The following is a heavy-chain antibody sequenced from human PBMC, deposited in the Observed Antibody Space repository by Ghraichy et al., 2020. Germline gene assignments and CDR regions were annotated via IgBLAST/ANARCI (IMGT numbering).Heavy chain of an antibody. V-gene: IGHV4-59*08. D-gene: IGHD3-22*01. J-gene: IGHJ4*02. CDR1: GGSISSYY. CDR2: IYYSGST. CDR3: ARQGGQLYYYDSSGYPYFDY. Sequence: SETLSLTCTVSGGSISSYYWSWIRQPPGKGLEWIGYIYYSGSTNYNPSLKSRVTISVDTSKNQFSLKLSSVTAADTAVYYCARQGGQLYYYDSSGYPYFDYWGQGTLVTVSS.